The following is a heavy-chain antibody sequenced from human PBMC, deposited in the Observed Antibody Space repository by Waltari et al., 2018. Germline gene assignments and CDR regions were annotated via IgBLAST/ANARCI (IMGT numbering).Heavy chain of an antibody. CDR1: GFTFSSYG. D-gene: IGHD3-16*02. V-gene: IGHV3-30*02. Sequence: QVQLVESGGGVVQPGGSLRLSCAASGFTFSSYGIHWVRRAPGKGLEWGAFIRYDGSNKYYADSVKGRFTISRDNSKNTLYLQMNSLRAEDTAVYYCAKALTGGIYYFDYWGQGTLVTVSS. J-gene: IGHJ4*02. CDR2: IRYDGSNK. CDR3: AKALTGGIYYFDY.